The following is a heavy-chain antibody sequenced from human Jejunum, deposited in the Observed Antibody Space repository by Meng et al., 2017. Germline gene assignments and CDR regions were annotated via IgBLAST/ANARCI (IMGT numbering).Heavy chain of an antibody. V-gene: IGHV3-9*01. J-gene: IGHJ4*02. CDR2: VSWNSDSI. CDR3: ATSDH. Sequence: RSSCAASGFTFTDYAMHWVRQAPGKGLEWISGVSWNSDSIGYADSVKGRFTISRDNPKNSLYLQLNSLRPEDTALYYCATSDHWGQGTLVTVSS. CDR1: GFTFTDYA.